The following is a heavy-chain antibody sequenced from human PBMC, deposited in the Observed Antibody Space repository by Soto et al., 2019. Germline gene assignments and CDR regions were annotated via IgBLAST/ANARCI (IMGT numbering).Heavy chain of an antibody. CDR2: TSASNGNT. CDR1: GSTFNNYG. CDR3: ARDGAANYDILTGYFSVGMDG. D-gene: IGHD3-9*01. V-gene: IGHV1-18*01. Sequence: QVQLVQSGVEVRKPGASVKVSCRASGSTFNNYGINWVRQAPGQGLEWMGWTSASNGNTNYAQKFQGRVTMTTDTSASTAHMELRSLRSDDTAVYYCARDGAANYDILTGYFSVGMDGWGQGTSVTVSS. J-gene: IGHJ6*02.